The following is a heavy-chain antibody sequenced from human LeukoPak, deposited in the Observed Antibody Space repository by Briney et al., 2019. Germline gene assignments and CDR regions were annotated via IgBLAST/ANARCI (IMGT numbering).Heavy chain of an antibody. V-gene: IGHV1-18*01. D-gene: IGHD3-9*01. CDR1: GYTFTNYG. Sequence: ASVKVSCKASGYTFTNYGISWVRQAPGQGLEWMGWVSAYGDNTNYVQKVQGRVTMTTDTSTSTAYMELRSLRSDDTAVYYCARDPEDILTGYSPWGQGTLVTVSS. J-gene: IGHJ4*02. CDR2: VSAYGDNT. CDR3: ARDPEDILTGYSP.